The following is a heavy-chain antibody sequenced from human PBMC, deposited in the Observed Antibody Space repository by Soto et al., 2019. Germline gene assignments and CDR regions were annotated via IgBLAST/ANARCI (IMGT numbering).Heavy chain of an antibody. CDR3: PSKFCSGGACFNWFAP. V-gene: IGHV4-30-4*01. CDR1: GGSIRSSLYY. CDR2: IFDSGIT. D-gene: IGHD2-21*02. J-gene: IGHJ5*02. Sequence: PSETLSLTCTVSGGSIRSSLYYWSWIRQPPGKGLEWIGYIFDSGITHYNPSLKSRVAMSVDTSKNQFSLNLTSVTAADTAVYFCPSKFCSGGACFNWFAPGGHGPLVPVSS.